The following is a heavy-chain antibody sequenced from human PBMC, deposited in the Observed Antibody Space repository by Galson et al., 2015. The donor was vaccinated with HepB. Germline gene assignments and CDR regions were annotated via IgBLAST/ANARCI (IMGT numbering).Heavy chain of an antibody. CDR1: GLPFSSST. J-gene: IGHJ4*02. Sequence: SLRLSCAASGLPFSSSTMYWVRQAPGKGLEGVAVISYGGSNKYYADSVKGRFTISRDNPKNTLYLQMNSLRAEDTAVYYCANHIYWGQGTLVTVSS. CDR3: ANHIY. V-gene: IGHV3-30*04. D-gene: IGHD1-14*01. CDR2: ISYGGSNK.